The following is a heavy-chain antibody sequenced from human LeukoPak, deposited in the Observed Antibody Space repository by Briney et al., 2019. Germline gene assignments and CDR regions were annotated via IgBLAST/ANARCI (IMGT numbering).Heavy chain of an antibody. V-gene: IGHV1-18*01. CDR1: GYTFTSYG. CDR3: ARLIDYYDSSGPRGAFDI. D-gene: IGHD3-22*01. CDR2: ISAYNGNT. J-gene: IGHJ3*02. Sequence: ASVKVSCKASGYTFTSYGTSWVRQAPGQGLEWMGWISAYNGNTNYAQKLQGRVTMTTDTSTSTAYMELRSLRSDDTAVYYCARLIDYYDSSGPRGAFDIWGQGTMVTVSS.